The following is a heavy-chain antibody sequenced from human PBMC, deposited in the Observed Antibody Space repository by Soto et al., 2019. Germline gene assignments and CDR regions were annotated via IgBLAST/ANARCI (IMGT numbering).Heavy chain of an antibody. Sequence: QVQLVESGGGVVQPGRSLRLSCAASGFTFSSYAMHWVRQAPGKGLEWVAVISYDGSNKYYADSVKGRFTISRDNSKNTLYMQMNSLRAEDTAVYYWARGHISSWYYFDYWGQGTLVTVSS. CDR1: GFTFSSYA. V-gene: IGHV3-30-3*01. CDR2: ISYDGSNK. J-gene: IGHJ4*02. D-gene: IGHD6-13*01. CDR3: ARGHISSWYYFDY.